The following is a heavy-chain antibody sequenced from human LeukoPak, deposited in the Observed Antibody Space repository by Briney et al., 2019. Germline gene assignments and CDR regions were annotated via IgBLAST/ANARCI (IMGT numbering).Heavy chain of an antibody. Sequence: GGSLRLSCAASGFTFSSYAMHWVRQAPGKGLEWVAVISYDGSNKYYADSVKGRFTISRDNSKNTLYLQMNSLRAEDTAVYYCAKDLTGSSGLWGQGTLVTVSS. CDR3: AKDLTGSSGL. CDR2: ISYDGSNK. V-gene: IGHV3-30*04. CDR1: GFTFSSYA. J-gene: IGHJ4*02. D-gene: IGHD1-26*01.